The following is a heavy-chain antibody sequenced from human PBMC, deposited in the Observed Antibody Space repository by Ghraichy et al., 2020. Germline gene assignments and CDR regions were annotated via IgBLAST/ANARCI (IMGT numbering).Heavy chain of an antibody. CDR1: GFTFSSYW. Sequence: LSLTCAASGFTFSSYWMHWVRQAPGKGLVWVSRINSDGSSTSYADSVKGRFTISRDNAKNTLYLQMNSLRAEDTAVYYCASAAYYYGMDVWGQGTTVTVSS. CDR3: ASAAYYYGMDV. J-gene: IGHJ6*02. D-gene: IGHD2-15*01. CDR2: INSDGSST. V-gene: IGHV3-74*01.